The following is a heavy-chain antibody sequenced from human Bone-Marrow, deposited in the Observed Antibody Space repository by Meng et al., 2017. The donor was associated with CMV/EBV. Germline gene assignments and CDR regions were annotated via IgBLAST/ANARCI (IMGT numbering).Heavy chain of an antibody. D-gene: IGHD1-26*01. CDR3: ATSAYDYWHGRYSGIVDYNGMDV. V-gene: IGHV1-18*01. J-gene: IGHJ6*02. Sequence: ASVKVSCKASGYTFTSYGISWVRQAPGQGLEWMGWISAYNGNTNYAQKLQGRVTMTRDTFTSTVYMELRSLRSEDRAVYYCATSAYDYWHGRYSGIVDYNGMDVWGPGPTVTVSS. CDR2: ISAYNGNT. CDR1: GYTFTSYG.